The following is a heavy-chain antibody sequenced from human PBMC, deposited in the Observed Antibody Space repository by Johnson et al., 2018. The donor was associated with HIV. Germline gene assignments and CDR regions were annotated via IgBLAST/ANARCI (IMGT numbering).Heavy chain of an antibody. V-gene: IGHV3-30*02. CDR3: AREIPYDYVWGSYRPGAFDI. CDR2: IRYDGSNK. J-gene: IGHJ3*02. CDR1: GFTFSSYG. D-gene: IGHD3-16*02. Sequence: QVQLVESGGGVVQPGGSLRLSCAASGFTFSSYGMHWVRQAPGKGLEWVSFIRYDGSNKYFADSVKGRFTISRDNSKNTLYLQMNSLRAEDTAVYYCAREIPYDYVWGSYRPGAFDIWGQGTMVTVSS.